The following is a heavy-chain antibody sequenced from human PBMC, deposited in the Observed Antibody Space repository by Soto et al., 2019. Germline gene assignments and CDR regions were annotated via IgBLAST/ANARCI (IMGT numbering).Heavy chain of an antibody. D-gene: IGHD3-10*01. Sequence: QVQLVQSGAEVKKPGSSVKVSCKASGGTFSSYAISWVRQAPGQGLEWMGGIIPIFGTANYAQKFQGRVTITADESTSTAYMELSSRRSEDTAVYYFAAPYGSGSYYNGFDYWGQGTLVTVSS. CDR3: AAPYGSGSYYNGFDY. CDR1: GGTFSSYA. CDR2: IIPIFGTA. V-gene: IGHV1-69*12. J-gene: IGHJ4*02.